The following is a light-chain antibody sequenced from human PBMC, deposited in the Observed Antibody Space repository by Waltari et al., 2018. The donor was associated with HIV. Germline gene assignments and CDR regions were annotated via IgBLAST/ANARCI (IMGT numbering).Light chain of an antibody. CDR3: AAWDDSLNALL. CDR1: YSNIGTDV. V-gene: IGLV1-44*01. J-gene: IGLJ2*01. Sequence: QSVLTQPPSASVTPGQRVTISCSGTYSNIGTDVVHWYQQLPGTAPKLIIDSNSHRPSGVPDRFSGSKSGTSASLAISGLQSEDEAAYYCAAWDDSLNALLFGGGTKLTVL. CDR2: SNS.